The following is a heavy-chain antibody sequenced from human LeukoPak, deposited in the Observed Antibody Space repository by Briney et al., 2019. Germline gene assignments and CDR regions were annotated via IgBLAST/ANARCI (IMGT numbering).Heavy chain of an antibody. CDR2: IKQDGSEK. D-gene: IGHD3-3*01. Sequence: GGSLRLSCAASGFTFSNYWMSWVRQAPGKGLEWVVNIKQDGSEKYYVDSVKGRFTISRDNAKNSLYLQMNSLRAEDTAVYYCAREEHYDFWSGYYYYYGMDVWGQGTTVTVSS. CDR3: AREEHYDFWSGYYYYYGMDV. J-gene: IGHJ6*02. V-gene: IGHV3-7*01. CDR1: GFTFSNYW.